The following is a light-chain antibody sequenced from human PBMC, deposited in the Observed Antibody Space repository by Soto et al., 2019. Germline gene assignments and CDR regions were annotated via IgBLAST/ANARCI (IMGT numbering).Light chain of an antibody. CDR1: QSVRSS. CDR2: AAS. V-gene: IGKV3D-15*01. Sequence: EIVMTQSPATLSVSPGESATLSCRASQSVRSSLAWYQQKPGQAPRLLIYAASTRAVSIPARFSGSGSGTEFTLTISSLEPEDFAVYYCQYYGSSPRTFGQGTKVDIK. CDR3: QYYGSSPRT. J-gene: IGKJ1*01.